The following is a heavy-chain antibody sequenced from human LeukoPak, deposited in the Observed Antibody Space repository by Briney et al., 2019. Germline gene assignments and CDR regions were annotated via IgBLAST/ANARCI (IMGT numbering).Heavy chain of an antibody. CDR3: ARESSWAHDY. CDR2: ISSSGSAI. Sequence: PGGSLRLSCAASGFTFSAYFMTWMRQAPGKGLEWVSYISSSGSAIYYADSVKGRFTISRDNAKNSLYLQMNSLRAEDTAVYYCARESSWAHDYWGQGTLVTVSS. V-gene: IGHV3-11*01. J-gene: IGHJ4*02. CDR1: GFTFSAYF. D-gene: IGHD6-13*01.